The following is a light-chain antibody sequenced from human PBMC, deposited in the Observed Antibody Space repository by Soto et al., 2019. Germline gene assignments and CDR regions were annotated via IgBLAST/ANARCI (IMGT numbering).Light chain of an antibody. V-gene: IGKV3-20*01. J-gene: IGKJ1*01. CDR2: GAS. CDR3: QQDGSSLTWT. CDR1: QSVSSSY. Sequence: EIVLTQSPGTLSLSPGERATLSCRASQSVSSSYLAWYQQKPGQAPRLLIYGASSRATGIPDRFSGSGSGTDFTLAISRLEPEDFAVYYCQQDGSSLTWTCGQGTKVEI.